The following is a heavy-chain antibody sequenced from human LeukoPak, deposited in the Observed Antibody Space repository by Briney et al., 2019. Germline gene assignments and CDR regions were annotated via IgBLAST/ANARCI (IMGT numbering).Heavy chain of an antibody. CDR3: ARGSNDSSGFYYFDY. D-gene: IGHD3-22*01. CDR2: IIPIFGTA. V-gene: IGHV1-69*13. CDR1: GYTFTSYA. Sequence: SVKVSCKASGYTFTSYAISWVRQAPGQGLEWMGGIIPIFGTANYAQKFQGRVTITADESTSTAYMELSSLRSEDTAVYYCARGSNDSSGFYYFDYWGQGTLVTVSS. J-gene: IGHJ4*02.